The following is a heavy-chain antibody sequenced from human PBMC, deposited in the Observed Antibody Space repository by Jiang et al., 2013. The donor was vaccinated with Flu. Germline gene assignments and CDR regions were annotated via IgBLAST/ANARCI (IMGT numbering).Heavy chain of an antibody. J-gene: IGHJ4*02. V-gene: IGHV6-1*01. CDR2: TYYRSKWYN. CDR3: AREAYDSSGYHEPYDY. Sequence: QTLSLTCAISGDSVSSNSAAWNWIRQSPSRGLEWLGRTYYRSKWYNDYAVSVKSRITINPDTSKNQFSLQLNSVTPEDTAVYYCAREAYDSSGYHEPYDYWGQGTLVTVSS. D-gene: IGHD3-22*01. CDR1: GDSVSSNSAA.